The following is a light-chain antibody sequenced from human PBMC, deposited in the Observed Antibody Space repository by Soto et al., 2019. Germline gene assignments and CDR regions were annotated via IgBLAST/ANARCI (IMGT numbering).Light chain of an antibody. V-gene: IGLV1-40*01. CDR1: SSNIGAGYR. CDR3: QTVDTSLSVV. Sequence: QAVRTEPPGVSGDPGERVAISYTGSSSNIGAGYRVHWYQQLPGAAPKLLIYATNNRPSGVPDRFSGSQSDTSASLAITGLQAEDEAVYFCQTVDTSLSVVFGGGTNVTVL. CDR2: ATN. J-gene: IGLJ2*01.